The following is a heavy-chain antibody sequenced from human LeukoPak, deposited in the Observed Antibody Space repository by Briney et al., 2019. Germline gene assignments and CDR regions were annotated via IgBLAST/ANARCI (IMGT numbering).Heavy chain of an antibody. CDR3: ARGSKWEHLDY. Sequence: GASVKVSCKASGYSFSTYGITWVRQAPGQGFEWVGWISAYNGNTNYAQKLQGRVTMTTDTSTNTAYMELRSLRSDDTAVYYCARGSKWEHLDYWGQGTLVTVSS. D-gene: IGHD1-26*01. CDR1: GYSFSTYG. J-gene: IGHJ4*02. V-gene: IGHV1-18*01. CDR2: ISAYNGNT.